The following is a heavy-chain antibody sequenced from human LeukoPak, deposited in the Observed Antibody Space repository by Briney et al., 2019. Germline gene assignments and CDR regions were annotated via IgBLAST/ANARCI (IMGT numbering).Heavy chain of an antibody. D-gene: IGHD3-22*01. Sequence: GGSLRLSCAASGFTFSSYTLNWVRQAPGKGLEWVSYISGSGGTIYYADSVKGRFTISRDNAKNSLYLQMNSLRAEDTAVYYCARVRGYYFDYWGQGTLVTVSS. CDR3: ARVRGYYFDY. CDR1: GFTFSSYT. V-gene: IGHV3-48*01. CDR2: ISGSGGTI. J-gene: IGHJ4*02.